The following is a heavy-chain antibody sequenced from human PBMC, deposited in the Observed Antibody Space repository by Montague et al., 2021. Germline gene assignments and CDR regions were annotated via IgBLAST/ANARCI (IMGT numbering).Heavy chain of an antibody. Sequence: TLSLTCTVSGGSISSGGYYWSWIRQLPGKGLEWIGYIFYSGNTYYNPSLKSRVTISVDTSKNQFSLKLSSVTAAATAVYYCARAEAYYGSGSYLVFDYWGQGTLVTVSS. V-gene: IGHV4-31*03. CDR1: GGSISSGGYY. CDR3: ARAEAYYGSGSYLVFDY. CDR2: IFYSGNT. J-gene: IGHJ4*02. D-gene: IGHD3-10*01.